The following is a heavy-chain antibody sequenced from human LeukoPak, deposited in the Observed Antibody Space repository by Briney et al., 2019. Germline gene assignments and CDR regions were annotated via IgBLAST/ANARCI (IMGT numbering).Heavy chain of an antibody. V-gene: IGHV3-48*01. D-gene: IGHD3-22*01. J-gene: IGHJ4*02. Sequence: GGSLRLSCAASGFTFGRYGMNWVRQSPGKGLEWVSYISRSSSTIYYADSVKGRFTISRDNAKNSLYLQMNSLRAEDTAVYYCARDQNYDSSGFPNFDYWGQGTLVTVSS. CDR3: ARDQNYDSSGFPNFDY. CDR2: ISRSSSTI. CDR1: GFTFGRYG.